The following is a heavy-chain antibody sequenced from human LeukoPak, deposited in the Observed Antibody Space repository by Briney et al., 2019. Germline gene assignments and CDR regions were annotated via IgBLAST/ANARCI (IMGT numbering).Heavy chain of an antibody. D-gene: IGHD2-2*01. J-gene: IGHJ4*02. Sequence: GGSLRLSCAASGXTFSVYEMNWVRQAPGKGLEWLSYISDSGRTIYYADSVNGRFTISRNNAKYALYLQMNSLRAEDMAVYYCARDRPRVGLDYWGQGTLVTVSS. V-gene: IGHV3-48*03. CDR2: ISDSGRTI. CDR3: ARDRPRVGLDY. CDR1: GXTFSVYE.